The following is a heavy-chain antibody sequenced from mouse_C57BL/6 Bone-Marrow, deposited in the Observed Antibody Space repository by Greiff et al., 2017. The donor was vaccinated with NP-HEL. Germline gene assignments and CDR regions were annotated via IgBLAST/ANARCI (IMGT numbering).Heavy chain of an antibody. V-gene: IGHV1-69*01. CDR2: IDPSDSYP. CDR1: GYTFTSYW. Sequence: QVQLQQPGAELVMPGASVKMSCKASGYTFTSYWMHWVKQRPGQGLEWIGEIDPSDSYPNYNQKFKGKSPLTVDKSSSTAYMQLSSLTSEDSAVYYCARYFNNYYYAMDYCGQGTSVTVSS. D-gene: IGHD2-5*01. J-gene: IGHJ4*01. CDR3: ARYFNNYYYAMDY.